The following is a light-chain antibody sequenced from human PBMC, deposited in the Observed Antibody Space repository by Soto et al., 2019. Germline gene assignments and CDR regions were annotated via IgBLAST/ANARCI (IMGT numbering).Light chain of an antibody. Sequence: MTQSPSTLSSSVGYIFTITCGSSQSVTSNLAWYQQKPGQAPRLLIYGASTRATGIPARFSGSGSGTEFTLTISSLQSEDFAVYYCQQYNNWPTWTFGQGTKVDIK. J-gene: IGKJ1*01. CDR1: QSVTSN. V-gene: IGKV3-15*01. CDR2: GAS. CDR3: QQYNNWPTWT.